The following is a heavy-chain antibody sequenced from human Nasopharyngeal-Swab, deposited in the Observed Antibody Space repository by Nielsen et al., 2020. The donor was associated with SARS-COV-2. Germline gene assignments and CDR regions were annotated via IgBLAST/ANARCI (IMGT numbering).Heavy chain of an antibody. D-gene: IGHD3-3*01. Sequence: VRQDPGKGLEWVSSISSSSSYIYYADSVKGRFTNSRDNAKNSLYLQMNRLRAEDTAVYYCARDGLYFDFWSAYFMDVWGQGTTVTVSS. J-gene: IGHJ6*02. CDR2: ISSSSSYI. CDR3: ARDGLYFDFWSAYFMDV. V-gene: IGHV3-21*01.